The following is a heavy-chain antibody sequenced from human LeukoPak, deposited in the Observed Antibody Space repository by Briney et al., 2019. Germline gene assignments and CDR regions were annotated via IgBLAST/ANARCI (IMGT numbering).Heavy chain of an antibody. Sequence: PSETLSLTCAVYGGSFSGYYWSWIRQPPGKGLEWIGEINHSGSTNYNPSLKSRVTISVDTSKNQFSLKLSSVTAADTAVYYCARGGFWSGYYTPYYYGMDVWGQGTTVTVSS. CDR2: INHSGST. V-gene: IGHV4-34*01. CDR1: GGSFSGYY. CDR3: ARGGFWSGYYTPYYYGMDV. D-gene: IGHD3-3*01. J-gene: IGHJ6*02.